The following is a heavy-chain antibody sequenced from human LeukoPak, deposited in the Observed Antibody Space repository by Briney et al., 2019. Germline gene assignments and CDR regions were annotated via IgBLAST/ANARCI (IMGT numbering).Heavy chain of an antibody. D-gene: IGHD6-19*01. V-gene: IGHV4-59*01. J-gene: IGHJ3*02. CDR3: ARAKQAYSSGWGAFDI. CDR1: GGSISSYY. CDR2: IYYSGST. Sequence: PSETLSLTYTVSGGSISSYYWSWIRQPPGKGLEWIGYIYYSGSTNYNPSLKSRVTISVDTSKNQFSLKLSSVTAADTAVYYCARAKQAYSSGWGAFDIWGQGTMVTVSS.